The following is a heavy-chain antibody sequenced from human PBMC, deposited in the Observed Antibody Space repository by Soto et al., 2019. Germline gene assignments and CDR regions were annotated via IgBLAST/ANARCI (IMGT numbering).Heavy chain of an antibody. CDR2: ISYDGSNK. V-gene: IGHV3-30*18. J-gene: IGHJ3*02. CDR3: AKGGRYYMVGAFDI. Sequence: QVQLVESGGGVVQPGRSLRLSCAASGFTFSSYGMHWVRQAPGKGLEWVAVISYDGSNKYYADSVKGRFTISRDNSKNTLYLQMNSLRAEDTAVYYCAKGGRYYMVGAFDIWGQGTMVTVSS. CDR1: GFTFSSYG. D-gene: IGHD1-26*01.